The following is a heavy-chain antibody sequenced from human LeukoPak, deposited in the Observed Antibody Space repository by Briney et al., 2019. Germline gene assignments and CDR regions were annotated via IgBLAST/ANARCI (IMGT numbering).Heavy chain of an antibody. CDR2: ISSSSTI. V-gene: IGHV3-48*02. CDR1: GFTFSSYA. D-gene: IGHD3-3*01. Sequence: GGSLRLSCAASGFTFSSYAMSWVRQAPGKGLEWVSYISSSSTIYYADSVKGRFTISRDNAKNSLYLQMNSLRDEDTAVYYCARDITIFGVVISFDYWGQGTLVTVSS. J-gene: IGHJ4*02. CDR3: ARDITIFGVVISFDY.